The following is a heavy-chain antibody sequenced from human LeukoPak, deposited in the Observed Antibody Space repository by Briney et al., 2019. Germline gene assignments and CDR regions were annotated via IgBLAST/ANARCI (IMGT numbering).Heavy chain of an antibody. J-gene: IGHJ6*03. CDR2: MNPNSGNT. V-gene: IGHV1-8*01. Sequence: ASVRVSCKASGYTFTSYDINWVRQATGQGLEWMGWMNPNSGNTGYTQKFQGRVTMTKNTSITTAYIELSSLRSEDTAVYYCARALSWTTESYYYMDVWGKGTTVTFSS. CDR1: GYTFTSYD. CDR3: ARALSWTTESYYYMDV. D-gene: IGHD3/OR15-3a*01.